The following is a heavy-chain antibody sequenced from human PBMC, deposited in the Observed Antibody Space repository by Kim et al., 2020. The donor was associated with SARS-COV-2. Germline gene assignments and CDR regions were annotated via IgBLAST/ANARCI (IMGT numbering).Heavy chain of an antibody. CDR1: GFAFTSFA. J-gene: IGHJ4*02. CDR2: IYSSTST. CDR3: ARGRSGSPYYFEY. V-gene: IGHV3-23*03. Sequence: GGSLRLSCVASGFAFTSFAMSWVRQSPGKGLEWVSVIYSSTSTYYADSVEGRFTISRAHSKNTVYLQMNSLRGEDTAVYYCARGRSGSPYYFEYWGQGTLVTVSS. D-gene: IGHD3-3*01.